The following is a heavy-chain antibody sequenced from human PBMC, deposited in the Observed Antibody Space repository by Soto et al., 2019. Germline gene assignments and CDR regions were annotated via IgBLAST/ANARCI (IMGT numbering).Heavy chain of an antibody. CDR3: ARGVGSGTYYNQYNWFDP. D-gene: IGHD3-10*01. CDR1: CYTFTNYG. CDR2: INTYNGNT. J-gene: IGHJ5*02. V-gene: IGHV1-18*01. Sequence: ASVKVSCKASCYTFTNYGISWVRQAPGQGLEWMGWINTYNGNTNHAQKLQGRVTMTTDTSTSTAYMELRSLRSDDTAVYYCARGVGSGTYYNQYNWFDPWGQGTLVTVSS.